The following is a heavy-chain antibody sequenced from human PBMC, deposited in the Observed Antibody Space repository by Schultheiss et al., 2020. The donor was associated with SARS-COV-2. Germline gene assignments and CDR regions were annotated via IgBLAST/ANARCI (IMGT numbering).Heavy chain of an antibody. D-gene: IGHD1-1*01. CDR1: GGTFSTYA. J-gene: IGHJ6*02. Sequence: SVKVSCKASGGTFSTYAFSWVRQAPGQGLEWMGGIIPIFHTPNYAQKFQARVTITADESTSTCFMELTSLRSEDTAVYYCANHWRGNSWFYHYGMDVWGQGTAVTVSS. CDR2: IIPIFHTP. V-gene: IGHV1-69*13. CDR3: ANHWRGNSWFYHYGMDV.